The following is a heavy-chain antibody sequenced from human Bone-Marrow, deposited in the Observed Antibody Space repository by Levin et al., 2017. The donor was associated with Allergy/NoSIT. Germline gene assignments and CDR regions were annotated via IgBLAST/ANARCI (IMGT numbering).Heavy chain of an antibody. V-gene: IGHV4-30-4*01. CDR3: ARDAMTTVTTSTGY. D-gene: IGHD4-17*01. Sequence: PSETLSLTCTVSGGSISSGDYYWSWIRQPPGKGLEWIGYIYYSGSTYYNPSLKSRVTISVDTSKNQFSLKLSSVTAADTAVYYCARDAMTTVTTSTGYWGQGTLVTVSS. CDR2: IYYSGST. J-gene: IGHJ4*02. CDR1: GGSISSGDYY.